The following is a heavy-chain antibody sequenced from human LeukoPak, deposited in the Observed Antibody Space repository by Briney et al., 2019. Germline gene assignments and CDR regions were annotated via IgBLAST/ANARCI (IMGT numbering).Heavy chain of an antibody. Sequence: GGSLRLSCVASGFTLEDYGMSWVRQAPGKGLEWVSGINWNGGSTGYADSVKGRFTISKDNAKNSLYLQMNSLRAEDTALYYCARDSPADAFDIWGQGTMVTVSS. CDR2: INWNGGST. V-gene: IGHV3-20*04. CDR1: GFTLEDYG. CDR3: ARDSPADAFDI. J-gene: IGHJ3*02. D-gene: IGHD2-2*01.